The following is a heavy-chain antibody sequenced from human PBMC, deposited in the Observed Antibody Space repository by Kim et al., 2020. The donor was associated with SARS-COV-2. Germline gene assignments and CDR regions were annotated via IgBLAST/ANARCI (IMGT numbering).Heavy chain of an antibody. D-gene: IGHD2-21*02. V-gene: IGHV4-39*07. CDR3: ARGSGDCFLCLDY. J-gene: IGHJ4*02. Sequence: YNPSLKSRVTISVDTSKTQFSLKLSSVTAADTAVYYCARGSGDCFLCLDYWGQGTLVTVSS.